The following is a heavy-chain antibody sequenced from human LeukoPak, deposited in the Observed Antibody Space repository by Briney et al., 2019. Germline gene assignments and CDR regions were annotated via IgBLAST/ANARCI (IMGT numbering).Heavy chain of an antibody. CDR1: GYTFTGYY. J-gene: IGHJ4*02. CDR3: KTYGSGSYFDFDY. CDR2: INPNSGGT. Sequence: GASVKVSCKASGYTFTGYYMHWVRQAPGQGLEWMGWINPNSGGTNYAQKFQGRVTMTRDTSISTAYMELSRLRSDDTAVYYCKTYGSGSYFDFDYWGQGTLVTVSS. V-gene: IGHV1-2*02. D-gene: IGHD3-10*01.